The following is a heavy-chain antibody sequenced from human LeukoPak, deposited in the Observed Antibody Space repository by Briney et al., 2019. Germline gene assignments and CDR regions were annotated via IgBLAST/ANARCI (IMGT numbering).Heavy chain of an antibody. V-gene: IGHV3-48*03. J-gene: IGHJ6*03. CDR2: ISSSGSTI. CDR1: GFTFSSYE. D-gene: IGHD6-6*01. Sequence: GGSLRLSCAASGFTFSSYEMNWVRQAPGKGLEWVSYISSSGSTIYYADSVKGRFTISRDNAKNSLYLQMNSLRAEDMAVYYCARDRYSSSAYYYYYYMDVWGKGTTVTVSS. CDR3: ARDRYSSSAYYYYYYMDV.